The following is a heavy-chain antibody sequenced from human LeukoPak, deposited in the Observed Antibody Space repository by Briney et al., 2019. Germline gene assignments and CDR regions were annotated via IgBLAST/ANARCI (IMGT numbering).Heavy chain of an antibody. Sequence: GRSLRLSCAASGFTFSSYSMNWVRQAPGKGLEWVSSISSSSSYIYYADSVKGRFTISRDNAKNSLYLQMNSLRAEDTAVYYCARGISSGWYVGPRYFDYWGQGTLVTVSS. CDR2: ISSSSSYI. CDR3: ARGISSGWYVGPRYFDY. CDR1: GFTFSSYS. J-gene: IGHJ4*02. D-gene: IGHD6-19*01. V-gene: IGHV3-21*01.